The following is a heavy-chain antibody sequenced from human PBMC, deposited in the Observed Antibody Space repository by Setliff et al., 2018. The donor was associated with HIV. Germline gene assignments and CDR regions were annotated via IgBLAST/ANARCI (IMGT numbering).Heavy chain of an antibody. CDR3: ARGTLYYDYVWGTPFPFDY. Sequence: SETLSLTCTVSGGSISSHFWSWIRQPPGKGLEWIGSIYYSGSTNYNPSRKSRVTISVVTSKNQFSLKLSSVTAADTAVYYCARGTLYYDYVWGTPFPFDYWGQGTLVTVSS. CDR1: GGSISSHF. J-gene: IGHJ4*02. V-gene: IGHV4-59*11. D-gene: IGHD3-16*01. CDR2: IYYSGST.